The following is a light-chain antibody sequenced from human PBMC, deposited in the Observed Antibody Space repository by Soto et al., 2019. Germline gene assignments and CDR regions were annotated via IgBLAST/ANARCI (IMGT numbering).Light chain of an antibody. CDR1: QSVSSSY. V-gene: IGKV3-20*01. J-gene: IGKJ1*01. Sequence: EIVLTQSPGTLSLSPGERATLSCRASQSVSSSYLAWYQQKPGQAPRLLIYGASSRATGIPDRFSGSGSGRDFTLTISRLEPEDFAVYYCQQYGSSPPWTCGQGTKVEIK. CDR2: GAS. CDR3: QQYGSSPPWT.